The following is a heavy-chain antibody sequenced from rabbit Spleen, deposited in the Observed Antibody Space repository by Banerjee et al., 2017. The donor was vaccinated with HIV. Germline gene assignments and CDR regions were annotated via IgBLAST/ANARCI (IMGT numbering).Heavy chain of an antibody. CDR2: IEGGYSAFS. J-gene: IGHJ6*01. D-gene: IGHD8-1*01. CDR1: GFDFSSNA. V-gene: IGHV1S40*01. CDR3: ARDAGSSFSTYGMDL. Sequence: VESGGGLVQPGESLKLSCKASGFDFSSNAMCWVHQAPGKGLEWIACIEGGYSAFSYFASWAKGRFTISKTSSTTVTLQMTSLTAADTAIYFCARDAGSSFSTYGMDLWGPGTLVTVS.